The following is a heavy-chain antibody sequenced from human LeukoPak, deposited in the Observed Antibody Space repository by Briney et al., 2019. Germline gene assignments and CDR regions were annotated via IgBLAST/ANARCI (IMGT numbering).Heavy chain of an antibody. CDR2: INSDGSST. CDR3: ARTVAGLPLDAFDI. CDR1: GFTFSSYW. J-gene: IGHJ3*02. Sequence: GGSLRLSCAASGFTFSSYWMHWVRQAPGKGLVWVSRINSDGSSTNYADSVKGRFTISRDNAKNTVYLQMNSLRAEDTAVYYCARTVAGLPLDAFDIWGQGTMVTVSS. D-gene: IGHD6-19*01. V-gene: IGHV3-74*01.